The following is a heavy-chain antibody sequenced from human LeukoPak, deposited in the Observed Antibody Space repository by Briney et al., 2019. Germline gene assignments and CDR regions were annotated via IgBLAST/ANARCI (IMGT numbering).Heavy chain of an antibody. D-gene: IGHD2-21*01. Sequence: GGSLRLSCAASGFTFSSYTMNWVRQAPGKGLVWVSRISSDGWSTSYADSVKGRFTASRDNAENTLYLQMNSLRAEDTAVYYCARVSQFPGISSDYWGQGSLVTVSS. CDR3: ARVSQFPGISSDY. CDR2: ISSDGWST. CDR1: GFTFSSYT. V-gene: IGHV3-74*01. J-gene: IGHJ4*02.